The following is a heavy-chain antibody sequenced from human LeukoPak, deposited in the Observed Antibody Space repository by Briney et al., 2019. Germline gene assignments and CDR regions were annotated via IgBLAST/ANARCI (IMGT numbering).Heavy chain of an antibody. D-gene: IGHD3-3*01. CDR2: ISSSSSYI. V-gene: IGHV3-21*01. CDR1: GFTFSLYA. J-gene: IGHJ4*02. CDR3: ARDPSPPTGYDFWSGYRYFDY. Sequence: KPGGSLRLSCAASGFTFSLYAMHWVRQAPGKGLEWVSSISSSSSYIYYADSVKGRFTISRDNAKNSLYLQMNSLRAEDTAVYYCARDPSPPTGYDFWSGYRYFDYWGQGTLVTVSS.